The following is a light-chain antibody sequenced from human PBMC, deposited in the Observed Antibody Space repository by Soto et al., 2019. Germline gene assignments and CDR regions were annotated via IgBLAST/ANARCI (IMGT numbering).Light chain of an antibody. CDR3: AAWDDSLSGVV. V-gene: IGLV1-47*01. Sequence: QSVLTQPLSASGTPGQRVTISCSGSSSNIGSNFIYWYQQLPGTAPKLLIYRNNERPSGVPDRFSGSKSGTSASLAISGLRSEDEADYHCAAWDDSLSGVVFGGGTKLTVL. CDR1: SSNIGSNF. CDR2: RNN. J-gene: IGLJ2*01.